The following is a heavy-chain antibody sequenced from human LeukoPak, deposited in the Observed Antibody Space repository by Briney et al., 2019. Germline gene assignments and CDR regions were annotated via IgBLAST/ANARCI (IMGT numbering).Heavy chain of an antibody. Sequence: PGGSLRLSCAASGFIFTSHWMFWVRQVPGKGLVWVSRINGDGSRREYADSVKGRFTVSRDNSKNTLFLQMNSLRAEDTAVYYCAKDGGLWVSAHWGDSWGRGTLVTVSS. J-gene: IGHJ4*02. D-gene: IGHD7-27*01. CDR3: AKDGGLWVSAHWGDS. CDR2: INGDGSRR. CDR1: GFIFTSHW. V-gene: IGHV3-74*01.